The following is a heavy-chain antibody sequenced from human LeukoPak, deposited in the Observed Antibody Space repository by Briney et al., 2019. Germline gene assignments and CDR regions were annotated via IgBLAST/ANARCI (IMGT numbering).Heavy chain of an antibody. V-gene: IGHV3-21*01. CDR1: ALTFSSYS. D-gene: IGHD3-16*01. CDR2: ISSSSSYI. CDR3: ARGGSWAALDV. J-gene: IGHJ6*02. Sequence: PGGSLRLSCSASALTFSSYSMDSVRHAPGKGLEWVSSISSSSSYIYYADSVKGRFTISRDNAKNSLYLQMNSLRAGDTAVYGCARGGSWAALDVWGQGTTVTVSS.